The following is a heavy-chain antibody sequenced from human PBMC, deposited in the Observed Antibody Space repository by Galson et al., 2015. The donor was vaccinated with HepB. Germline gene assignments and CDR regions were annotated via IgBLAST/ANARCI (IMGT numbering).Heavy chain of an antibody. CDR2: IYYSGST. J-gene: IGHJ5*02. CDR1: GGSISSGGYY. CDR3: ARDERNGDYDWFDP. D-gene: IGHD4-17*01. Sequence: SLTCTVSGGSISSGGYYWSWIRQHPGKGLEWIGYIYYSGSTYYNPSLKSRVTISVDTSKNQFSLKLSSVTAADTAVYYCARDERNGDYDWFDPWGQGTLVTVSS. V-gene: IGHV4-31*03.